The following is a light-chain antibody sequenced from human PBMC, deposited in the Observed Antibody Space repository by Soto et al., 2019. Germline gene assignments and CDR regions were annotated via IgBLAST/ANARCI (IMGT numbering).Light chain of an antibody. J-gene: IGKJ4*01. CDR3: QQSYSTPPLT. CDR2: AAS. V-gene: IGKV1-39*01. CDR1: QNINNY. Sequence: IQMTQSPSSLSASVGDRVTITCRPSQNINNYLNWFQQKPGKAPKLLIFAASGLQSGVPSRFSGSGSGTDFTLTINSLQPEDFATYYCQQSYSTPPLTFGGGTRVEMK.